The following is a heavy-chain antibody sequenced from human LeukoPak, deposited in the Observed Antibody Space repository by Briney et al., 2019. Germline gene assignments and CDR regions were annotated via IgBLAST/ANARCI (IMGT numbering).Heavy chain of an antibody. Sequence: SETLSLTCTVSRYSISNGYYWGWIRQPPGKGLEWIGSIFHSGATFYNPSLKSRVTISVDTSKNQFSLKLSSVTAADTAVYYCARAGAEDYYDSSGSPYDYWGQGTLVTVSS. D-gene: IGHD3-22*01. CDR2: IFHSGAT. CDR1: RYSISNGYY. J-gene: IGHJ4*02. CDR3: ARAGAEDYYDSSGSPYDY. V-gene: IGHV4-38-2*02.